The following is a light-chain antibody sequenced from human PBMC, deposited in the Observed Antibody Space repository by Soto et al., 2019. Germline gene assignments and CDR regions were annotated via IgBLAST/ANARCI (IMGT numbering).Light chain of an antibody. V-gene: IGKV1-5*03. CDR2: KAS. Sequence: DIQMTHSPSTRSASVGDRVTITCRASQSISSWLAWYQQKPGKAPKLLIYKASSLESGVPSRFSGSGSGTEFTLTISSLQPDDFATYYCQQYNSYWTFGQGTKVDIK. CDR1: QSISSW. J-gene: IGKJ1*01. CDR3: QQYNSYWT.